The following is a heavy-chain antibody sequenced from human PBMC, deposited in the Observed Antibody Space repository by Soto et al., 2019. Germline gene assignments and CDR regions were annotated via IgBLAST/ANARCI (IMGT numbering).Heavy chain of an antibody. CDR2: INHLTTT. CDR1: GGSFSSYH. D-gene: IGHD5-18*01. Sequence: SETLSLTCAVYGGSFSSYHWSWIRQTPGKGLEWIGEINHLTTTNYNPSLKSRVIISLDTPKNQFSLKLSSVTAADTAVYYCARGYDTALAPIFWGQGILVTVSS. J-gene: IGHJ4*02. V-gene: IGHV4-34*01. CDR3: ARGYDTALAPIF.